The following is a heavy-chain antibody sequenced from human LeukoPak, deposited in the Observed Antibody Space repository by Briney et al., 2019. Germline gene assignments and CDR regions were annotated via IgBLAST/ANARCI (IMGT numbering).Heavy chain of an antibody. CDR3: ARDRGYYYDSSGYYDY. CDR1: GFTFGSYG. Sequence: PGGSLRLSCAASGFTFGSYGMHWVRQAPAKGLEWVAVISYDGNNEYYADSVKGRFAISRDNSKNTLYLQMNSLRAEDTAVYYCARDRGYYYDSSGYYDYWGQGTLVTVSS. J-gene: IGHJ4*02. D-gene: IGHD3-22*01. CDR2: ISYDGNNE. V-gene: IGHV3-30*03.